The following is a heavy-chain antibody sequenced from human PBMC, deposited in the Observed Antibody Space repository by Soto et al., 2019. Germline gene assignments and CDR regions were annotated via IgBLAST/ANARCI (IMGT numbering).Heavy chain of an antibody. CDR3: VGLYFDY. V-gene: IGHV3-23*01. CDR2: ISGSGGST. J-gene: IGHJ4*02. Sequence: EVQLLESGGGLVQPGGSLRLSCAASGFTFSSYAMSWVRQTPGKGLEWVSGISGSGGSTYYADSVKGRFTISRDNSKNTLYLQMNSLRAEDTALYYCVGLYFDYWGRGARVTVSS. CDR1: GFTFSSYA. D-gene: IGHD3-9*01.